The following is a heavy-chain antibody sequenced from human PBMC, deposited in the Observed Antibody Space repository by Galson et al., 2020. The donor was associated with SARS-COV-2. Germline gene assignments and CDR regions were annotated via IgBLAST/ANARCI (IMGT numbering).Heavy chain of an antibody. Sequence: ETSETLSLTCTVSGGSISSSSYYWGWIRQPPGKGLEWIGSIYYSGSTYYNPSLKSRVTISVDTSKNQFSLKLSSVTAADTAVYYCARGIQLWIIRGWLRWFDPWGQGTLVTVSS. V-gene: IGHV4-39*01. CDR2: IYYSGST. CDR1: GGSISSSSYY. CDR3: ARGIQLWIIRGWLRWFDP. J-gene: IGHJ5*02. D-gene: IGHD5-18*01.